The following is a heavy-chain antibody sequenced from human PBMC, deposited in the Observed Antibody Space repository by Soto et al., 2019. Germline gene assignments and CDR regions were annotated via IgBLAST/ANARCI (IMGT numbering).Heavy chain of an antibody. CDR2: ISSNGVGT. D-gene: IGHD6-6*01. Sequence: GWSLRLSCAASGFTLSVYAMDWVRQAPGKGLEYVSGISSNGVGTYYANSVQGRFTISRDNSKNTVYLQMGSLRPEDMAVYYCARRARPDFYYMDVWGKGTTVTVSS. CDR1: GFTLSVYA. V-gene: IGHV3-64*01. CDR3: ARRARPDFYYMDV. J-gene: IGHJ6*03.